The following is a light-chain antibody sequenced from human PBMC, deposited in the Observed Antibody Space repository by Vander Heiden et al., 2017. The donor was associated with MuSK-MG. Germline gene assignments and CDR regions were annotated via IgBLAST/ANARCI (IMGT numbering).Light chain of an antibody. CDR1: KLGDKS. J-gene: IGLJ2*01. Sequence: SYELTQPPSVSGSPGQTVRITCSGPKLGDKSAWWYQQKPGQSPVLVIYHDTKRPAGIPERFSGSNSGNTATLTISGTQTMDEADYYCQAWDSSIVVFGGGTKLTVL. CDR3: QAWDSSIVV. V-gene: IGLV3-1*01. CDR2: HDT.